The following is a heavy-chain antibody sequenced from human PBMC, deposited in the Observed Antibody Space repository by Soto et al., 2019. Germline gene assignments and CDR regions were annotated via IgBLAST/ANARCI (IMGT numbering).Heavy chain of an antibody. CDR1: GDSITNSRW. CDR3: AYSTGWYRHDV. CDR2: ILHSGET. V-gene: IGHV4-4*02. D-gene: IGHD6-19*01. Sequence: QVQLQESGPGLVKPSGTLSLTCAVSGDSITNSRWWTWVRQPPGKGLEWIGDILHSGETNYNPSLKSRVFISVDKSQNQFSLRVSSVTAAATAVYYCAYSTGWYRHDVWAKGHWSPFLQ. J-gene: IGHJ3*01.